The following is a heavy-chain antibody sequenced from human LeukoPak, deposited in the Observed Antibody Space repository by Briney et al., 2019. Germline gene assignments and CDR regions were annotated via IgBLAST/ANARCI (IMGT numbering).Heavy chain of an antibody. J-gene: IGHJ5*02. CDR3: ARGDLYCGGGSCYLPCSSCWFDP. CDR2: INPSGGST. D-gene: IGHD2-15*01. V-gene: IGHV1-46*01. CDR1: GYTFTSYY. Sequence: ASVKVSCKASGYTFTSYYMHWVRQAPGQGLEWMGIINPSGGSTSYAQKFQGRVTMTRDTSTSTVYMELSSLRSEDTAVYYCARGDLYCGGGSCYLPCSSCWFDPWGQGTLVTVSS.